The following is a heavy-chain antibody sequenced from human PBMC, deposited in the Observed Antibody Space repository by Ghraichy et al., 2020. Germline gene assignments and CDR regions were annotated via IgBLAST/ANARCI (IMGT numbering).Heavy chain of an antibody. J-gene: IGHJ3*02. V-gene: IGHV3-30*18. CDR1: GFTCSSYG. CDR2: ISYDGSNK. CDR3: AKNGNAFDI. Sequence: GGSLRLSCAASGFTCSSYGMHWVGQAPGKGLEWVAVISYDGSNKYYADSVKGRFTISRDNSKNTLYLQMNSLRAEDTAVYYCAKNGNAFDIWGQGSMVTVPS.